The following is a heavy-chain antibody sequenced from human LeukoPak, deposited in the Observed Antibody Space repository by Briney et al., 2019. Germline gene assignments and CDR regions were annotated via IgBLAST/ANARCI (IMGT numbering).Heavy chain of an antibody. D-gene: IGHD2-15*01. J-gene: IGHJ4*02. CDR1: GFTFSSYA. CDR2: ISYDGSNK. Sequence: PGRSLRLSCAASGFTFSSYAMHWVRQAPGKGLEWVAVISYDGSNKYYADSVKGRFTISRDNSKNTLYLQMNSLRAEDTAVYYCARDQYCSGGSCFTFDYWGQGTLVTVSS. V-gene: IGHV3-30*04. CDR3: ARDQYCSGGSCFTFDY.